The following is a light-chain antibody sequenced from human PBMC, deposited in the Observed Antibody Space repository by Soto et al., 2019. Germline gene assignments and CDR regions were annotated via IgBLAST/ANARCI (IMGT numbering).Light chain of an antibody. Sequence: IQMTQSQCARSASVGGRVTITCRASQGIRTDLGWYQQSPGKAPKVLIVGASTLQSGVPSRFSGSGSGTDFTLTISSLQPEDSATYYCLQDFSYPRTFGQGTKVDIK. V-gene: IGKV1-6*01. CDR2: GAS. CDR3: LQDFSYPRT. CDR1: QGIRTD. J-gene: IGKJ1*01.